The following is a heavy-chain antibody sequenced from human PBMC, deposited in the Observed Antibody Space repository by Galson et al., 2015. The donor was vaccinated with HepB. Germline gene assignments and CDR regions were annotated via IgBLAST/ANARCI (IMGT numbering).Heavy chain of an antibody. D-gene: IGHD3-10*01. V-gene: IGHV5-51*01. CDR3: ARQSYYGSGSPDAFDI. CDR1: GYSFTSYW. CDR2: IYPGDSDT. Sequence: QSGAEVKKPGESLKISCKGSGYSFTSYWIGWVRQMPGKGLEWMGIIYPGDSDTRYSPSFQGQVTISADKSISTAYLQWSSLKASDTAMYYCARQSYYGSGSPDAFDIWGQGTMVTVSS. J-gene: IGHJ3*02.